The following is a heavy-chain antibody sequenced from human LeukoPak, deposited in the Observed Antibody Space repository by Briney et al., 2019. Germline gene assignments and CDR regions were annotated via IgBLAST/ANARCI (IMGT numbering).Heavy chain of an antibody. D-gene: IGHD3-3*01. Sequence: ASVKVSCKAFGYTFTSYGISWVRQAPGQGREWMGWISAYNGNTNYAQKRQGRDTRTPDTSTSTDYMELRSVRSDDTAVSYCARAPSEWHAPHFDYWGQGTLVTVSS. CDR1: GYTFTSYG. CDR2: ISAYNGNT. J-gene: IGHJ4*02. V-gene: IGHV1-18*04. CDR3: ARAPSEWHAPHFDY.